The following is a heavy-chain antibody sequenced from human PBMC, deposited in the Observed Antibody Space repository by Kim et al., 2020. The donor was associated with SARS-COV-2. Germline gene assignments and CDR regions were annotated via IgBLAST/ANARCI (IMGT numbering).Heavy chain of an antibody. D-gene: IGHD6-19*01. J-gene: IGHJ6*02. CDR3: ARGIAVAGTVPYGMDV. V-gene: IGHV3-30*01. Sequence: VKGRFTSSRDNSKNTLYLQMNSLRAEDTAVYYCARGIAVAGTVPYGMDVWGQGTTVTVSS.